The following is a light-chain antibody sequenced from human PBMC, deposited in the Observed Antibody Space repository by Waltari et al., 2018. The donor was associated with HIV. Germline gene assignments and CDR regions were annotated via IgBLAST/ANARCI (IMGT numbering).Light chain of an antibody. CDR3: QQYNKYPIT. J-gene: IGKJ5*01. Sequence: DIQLTQSPSSLSASVGDRVTITCRASQAISRNLVWFQQKQGKAPRPLIYAASSLQGGVPSKFSGSGSGTDFTLTISSLQPEDFATYYCQQYNKYPITFGQGTRLEIK. CDR2: AAS. V-gene: IGKV1-16*02. CDR1: QAISRN.